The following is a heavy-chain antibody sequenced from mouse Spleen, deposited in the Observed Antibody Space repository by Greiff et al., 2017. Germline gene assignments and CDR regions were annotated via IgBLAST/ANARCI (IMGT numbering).Heavy chain of an antibody. CDR2: IWSDGST. Sequence: QVQLQQSGPGLVAPSQSLSITCTISGFSLTSYGVHWVRQPPGKGLEWLVVIWSDGSTTYNSALKSRLSISKDNSKSQVFLKMNSLQTDDTAMYYCARQKGIYYAMDYWGQGTSVTVSS. J-gene: IGHJ4*01. V-gene: IGHV2-6-1*01. CDR3: ARQKGIYYAMDY. CDR1: GFSLTSYG.